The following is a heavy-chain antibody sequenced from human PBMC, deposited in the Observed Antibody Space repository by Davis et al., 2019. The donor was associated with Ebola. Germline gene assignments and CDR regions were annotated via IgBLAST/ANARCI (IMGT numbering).Heavy chain of an antibody. J-gene: IGHJ6*02. CDR2: ISGSGGST. CDR1: GFTFSSYA. V-gene: IGHV3-23*01. Sequence: GESLKISCAASGFTFSSYAMSWVRQAPGKGLEWVSAISGSGGSTYYADSVKGRFTISRDNSKNTLYLQMNSLRAEDTAVYYCAKFMDSRGGMDVWGQGTTVTVSS. D-gene: IGHD3/OR15-3a*01. CDR3: AKFMDSRGGMDV.